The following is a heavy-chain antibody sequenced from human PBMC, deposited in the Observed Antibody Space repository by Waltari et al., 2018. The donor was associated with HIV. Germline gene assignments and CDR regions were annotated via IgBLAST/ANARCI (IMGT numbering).Heavy chain of an antibody. CDR1: GFSVSRYG. J-gene: IGHJ4*02. D-gene: IGHD6-19*01. CDR2: IWHDGSKK. V-gene: IGHV3-33*01. Sequence: QVQLVESGGGVVRPGRSLRLSCAASGFSVSRYGMHWVRQAPGKGLEWVAVIWHDGSKKDYAGSVKGRFTVSRDTSKNTLYLEMNRLRAEDTAVYHCARDPGTLLIAVAGAFDYWGPGIPVTVSS. CDR3: ARDPGTLLIAVAGAFDY.